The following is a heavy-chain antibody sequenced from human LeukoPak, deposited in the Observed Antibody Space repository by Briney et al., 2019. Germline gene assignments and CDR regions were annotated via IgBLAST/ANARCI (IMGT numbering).Heavy chain of an antibody. CDR1: GFTFDDYA. J-gene: IGHJ4*02. CDR3: ARDAGLWFGELLFDY. Sequence: PGRSLRLSCAVSGFTFDDYAMHWVRQAPGKGLEWVSGISWNSGSIGYADSVKGRFTISRDNAKNSLYLQMNSLRAEDTAVYYCARDAGLWFGELLFDYWGQGTLVTVSS. D-gene: IGHD3-10*01. V-gene: IGHV3-9*01. CDR2: ISWNSGSI.